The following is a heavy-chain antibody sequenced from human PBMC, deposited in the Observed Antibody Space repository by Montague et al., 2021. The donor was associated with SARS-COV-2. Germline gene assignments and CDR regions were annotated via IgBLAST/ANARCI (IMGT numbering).Heavy chain of an antibody. Sequence: CAISGDSVSSNTVAWNWFRQSPSRGLEWLGRTHYRSKWYNDYAVSMQSRVTINPDTSKNQFSLHVNSVTPEDTAVYYCARDSEYSIDYWGQGPLVTVSS. CDR3: ARDSEYSIDY. J-gene: IGHJ4*02. CDR2: THYRSKWYN. V-gene: IGHV6-1*01. D-gene: IGHD6-6*01. CDR1: GDSVSSNTVA.